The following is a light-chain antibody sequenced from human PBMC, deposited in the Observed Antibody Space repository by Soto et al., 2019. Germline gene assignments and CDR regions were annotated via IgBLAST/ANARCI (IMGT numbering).Light chain of an antibody. CDR1: SSDVGAYNY. CDR3: YAYTSRSAYV. Sequence: QSALTQPASVSGSPGQSITISCTGTSSDVGAYNYVSWYQQHPGSAPKLMISDVRNRPSGISNRFAGSKSGNTHSLTISGIQAKNEADYYCYAYTSRSAYVFGTATKLTVL. CDR2: DVR. V-gene: IGLV2-14*03. J-gene: IGLJ1*01.